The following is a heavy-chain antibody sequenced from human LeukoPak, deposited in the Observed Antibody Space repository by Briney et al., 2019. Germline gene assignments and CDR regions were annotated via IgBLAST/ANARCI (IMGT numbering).Heavy chain of an antibody. D-gene: IGHD6-25*01. CDR1: GGSFSGYY. Sequence: PSETLSLTCAVYGGSFSGYYWSWIRQPPGKGLEWIGEINHSGSTNYNPSLKSRVTISVDTSKNQFSLRLSSVTAADTAVYYCARGGVGGYQYYYYYMDVWGKGTTVTVSS. CDR2: INHSGST. V-gene: IGHV4-34*01. CDR3: ARGGVGGYQYYYYYMDV. J-gene: IGHJ6*03.